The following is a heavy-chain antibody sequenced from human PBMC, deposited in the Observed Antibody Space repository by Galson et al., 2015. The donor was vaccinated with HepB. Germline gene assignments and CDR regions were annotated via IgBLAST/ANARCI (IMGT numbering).Heavy chain of an antibody. CDR3: ARVERWDYCTNGVCYDY. CDR1: GYTFTSYY. V-gene: IGHV1-46*01. Sequence: SVKVSCKASGYTFTSYYMRWVRQAPGQGLEWMGIINPSGGSTSYAQKFQGRVTMTRDTSTSTVYMELSSLRSEDTAVYYCARVERWDYCTNGVCYDYWGQGTLVTVSS. CDR2: INPSGGST. D-gene: IGHD2-8*01. J-gene: IGHJ4*02.